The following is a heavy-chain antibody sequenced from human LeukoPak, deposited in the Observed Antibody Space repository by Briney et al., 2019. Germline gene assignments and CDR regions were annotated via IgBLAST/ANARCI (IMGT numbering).Heavy chain of an antibody. CDR1: GFTFTSYA. CDR2: ISSDGANI. CDR3: ARDPIAVGAYYFDH. D-gene: IGHD6-19*01. Sequence: PGRSLTLSCAASGFTFTSYALHWLRQAPGKGLEWVAFISSDGANIYYTDSVKGRFTISRDSSKNTVSPQMNSLRAEDTAVYYCARDPIAVGAYYFDHWGQGTLVTVSS. V-gene: IGHV3-30*04. J-gene: IGHJ4*02.